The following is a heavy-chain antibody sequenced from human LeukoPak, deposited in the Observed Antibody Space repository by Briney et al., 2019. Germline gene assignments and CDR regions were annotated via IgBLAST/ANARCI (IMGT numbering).Heavy chain of an antibody. CDR2: MSSSGSTM. CDR3: ARGRGGSH. CDR1: GFTFSSHE. J-gene: IGHJ4*02. D-gene: IGHD1-26*01. Sequence: GGSLRLSCAASGFTFSSHEMNWVRQAPGKGLECISFMSSSGSTMYYADSVKGRFTISRDNAKKSLYLQMNSLRVEDTAVYYCARGRGGSHWGQGTLVTVSS. V-gene: IGHV3-48*03.